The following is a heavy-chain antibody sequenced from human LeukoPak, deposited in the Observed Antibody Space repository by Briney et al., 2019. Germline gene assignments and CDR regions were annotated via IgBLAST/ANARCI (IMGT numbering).Heavy chain of an antibody. CDR2: INEAGSGT. J-gene: IGHJ3*01. CDR3: ATDSGYNAFDV. CDR1: GFTFTSSW. Sequence: GGSLRLSCAASGFTFTSSWMCWVRQAPGKGLEWLANINEAGSGTNYVHSVRGRFTISRDNAKNSLYLQMNSLRVEDTAVYYCATDSGYNAFDVWGQGTMVSVSS. D-gene: IGHD5-12*01. V-gene: IGHV3-7*01.